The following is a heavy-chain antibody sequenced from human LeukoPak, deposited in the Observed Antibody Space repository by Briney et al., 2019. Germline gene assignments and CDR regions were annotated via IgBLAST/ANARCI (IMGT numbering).Heavy chain of an antibody. CDR1: GFTFSSYA. V-gene: IGHV3-21*04. D-gene: IGHD6-19*01. CDR3: AKDIAVAGMTFWYFDL. CDR2: ISSSSSYI. J-gene: IGHJ2*01. Sequence: GGSLRLSCAASGFTFSSYAMSWVRQAPGKGLEWVSSISSSSSYIYYADSVKGRFTISRDNAKNSLYLQMNSLRAEDTALYYCAKDIAVAGMTFWYFDLWGRGTLVTVSS.